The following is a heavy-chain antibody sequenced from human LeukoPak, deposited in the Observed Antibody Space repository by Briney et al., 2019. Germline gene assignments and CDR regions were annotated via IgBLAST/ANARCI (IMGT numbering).Heavy chain of an antibody. J-gene: IGHJ4*02. Sequence: SETLSLTCAVYGGSFSGYYWSWIRQPPGKGLEWIGEINHSGSTNYNPSLKSRVTISVDTSKNQFSLKLSSVTAADTAVYYCARGSNWNVDYFDYWGQGTLVTVSS. CDR3: ARGSNWNVDYFDY. CDR1: GGSFSGYY. CDR2: INHSGST. V-gene: IGHV4-34*01. D-gene: IGHD1-20*01.